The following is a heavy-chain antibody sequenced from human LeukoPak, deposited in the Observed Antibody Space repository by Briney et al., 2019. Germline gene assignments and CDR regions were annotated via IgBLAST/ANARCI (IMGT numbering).Heavy chain of an antibody. J-gene: IGHJ4*02. CDR3: AREGYGGNFDY. CDR1: GGSVSSGSYY. D-gene: IGHD4-23*01. CDR2: IYYSGST. V-gene: IGHV4-61*01. Sequence: SETLSLTCTVSGGSVSSGSYYWSWIRQPPGKGLEWIGYIYYSGSTNYNPSLKSRVTISVDTSKNQFSLKLSSVTAADTAVYCCAREGYGGNFDYWGQGTLVTVSS.